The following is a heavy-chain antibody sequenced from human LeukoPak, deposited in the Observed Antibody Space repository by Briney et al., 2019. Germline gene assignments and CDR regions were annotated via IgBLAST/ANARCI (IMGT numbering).Heavy chain of an antibody. CDR3: ARSGTGYYYYGMDV. CDR1: GYTFTSYD. D-gene: IGHD1-7*01. V-gene: IGHV1-69*13. CDR2: IIPIFGTA. J-gene: IGHJ6*02. Sequence: SVKVSCKASGYTFTSYDINWVRQATGQGLEWMGGIIPIFGTANYAQKFQGRVTITADESTSTAYMELSSLRSEDTAVYYCARSGTGYYYYGMDVWGQGTTVTVSS.